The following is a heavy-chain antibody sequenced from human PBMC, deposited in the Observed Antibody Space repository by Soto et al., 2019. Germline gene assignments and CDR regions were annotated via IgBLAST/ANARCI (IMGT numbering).Heavy chain of an antibody. D-gene: IGHD1-7*01. CDR3: ARNRAGTTFGSSGFDP. CDR2: IYPGDSDT. Sequence: GESLKISCKASGYSFTSYWIGWVRQMPGKGLEWMGIIYPGDSDTRYSPSFQGQVTISADKSISTAYLQWSSLKASDTAMYYWARNRAGTTFGSSGFDPGGRGPLVTVSS. V-gene: IGHV5-51*01. CDR1: GYSFTSYW. J-gene: IGHJ5*02.